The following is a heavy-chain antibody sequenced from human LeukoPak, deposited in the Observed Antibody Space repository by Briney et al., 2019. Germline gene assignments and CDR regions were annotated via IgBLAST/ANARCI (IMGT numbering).Heavy chain of an antibody. CDR2: IKQDGSEK. CDR3: ARGPLIWGRLTFYFDY. D-gene: IGHD3-10*01. J-gene: IGHJ4*02. CDR1: GFTFSSYW. Sequence: GGSLRLSCAASGFTFSSYWMSWVRQAPGKGLEWVANIKQDGSEKYYVDSVRGRFTISRDNAKNSLYLQMNSLRAEDTAVYYCARGPLIWGRLTFYFDYWGQGTLVTVSS. V-gene: IGHV3-7*01.